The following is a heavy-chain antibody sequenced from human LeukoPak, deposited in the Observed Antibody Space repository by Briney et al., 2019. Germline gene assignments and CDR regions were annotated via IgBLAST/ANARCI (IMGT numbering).Heavy chain of an antibody. J-gene: IGHJ5*02. CDR2: MNPNSGNT. CDR3: AREFSDCSSGSCYFNWFDP. D-gene: IGHD2-15*01. CDR1: GYTFTSYD. Sequence: ASVKVSCKASGYTFTSYDINWVRQATGQGLEWMGWMNPNSGNTGYAQKFQGRVTMTRNTSISTAYMELSSLRSEDTAVYYCAREFSDCSSGSCYFNWFDPWGQGTLVTVSS. V-gene: IGHV1-8*01.